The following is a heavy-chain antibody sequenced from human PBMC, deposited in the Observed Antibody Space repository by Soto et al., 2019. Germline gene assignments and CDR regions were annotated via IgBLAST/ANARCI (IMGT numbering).Heavy chain of an antibody. V-gene: IGHV3-30-3*02. CDR1: GITLSNYA. CDR3: AKKSDIVVVIGVPHTLGYFDD. D-gene: IGHD2-15*01. CDR2: ISYNGSKE. Sequence: QVQLVESGGGVVQPGRSLRLSCAASGITLSNYAMHWVRQAPGKGLELVAGISYNGSKEFYADSVKGRFTISRDNSKNNFVVQMKRLRAEEMAVYYCAKKSDIVVVIGVPHTLGYFDDWGQGTLVTVSA. J-gene: IGHJ4*02.